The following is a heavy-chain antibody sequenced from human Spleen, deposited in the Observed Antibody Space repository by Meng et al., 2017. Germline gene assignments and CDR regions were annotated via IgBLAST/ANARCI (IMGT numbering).Heavy chain of an antibody. Sequence: QLHLQQWGAGLLKPSETLFLTCVVSGGSFSDYYWSWIRQPPGKGLEWIGEINHSGSTNYNPSLKSRVTISVDTSKNQFSLKLSSVTAADTAVYYCARGPWLNWNYPAYFQHWGQGTLVTVSS. D-gene: IGHD1-7*01. CDR2: INHSGST. V-gene: IGHV4-34*01. CDR3: ARGPWLNWNYPAYFQH. CDR1: GGSFSDYY. J-gene: IGHJ1*01.